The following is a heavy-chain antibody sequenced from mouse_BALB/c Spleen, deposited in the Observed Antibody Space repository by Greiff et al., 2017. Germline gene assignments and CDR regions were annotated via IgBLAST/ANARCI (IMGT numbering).Heavy chain of an antibody. D-gene: IGHD1-2*01. CDR2: IYPGSGST. CDR3: TRSFITTATYWYFDV. V-gene: IGHV1S22*01. CDR1: GYTFTSYW. J-gene: IGHJ1*01. Sequence: LQQPGSELVRPGASVKLSCKASGYTFTSYWMHWVKQRPGQGLEWIGNIYPGSGSTNYDEKFKSKATLTVDTSSSTAYMQLSSLTSEDSAVYYCTRSFITTATYWYFDVWGAGTTVTVSS.